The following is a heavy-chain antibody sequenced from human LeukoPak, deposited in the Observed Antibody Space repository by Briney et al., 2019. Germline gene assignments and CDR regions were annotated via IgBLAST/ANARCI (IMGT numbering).Heavy chain of an antibody. D-gene: IGHD6-19*01. CDR2: INTYNGNT. CDR1: GYTSTSYG. CDR3: AKNSHGYSSGWLQFNFDY. V-gene: IGHV1-18*01. Sequence: ASVKVSCKASGYTSTSYGVTWVRQAPGQGLEWMGWINTYNGNTNYAQKLQGRVTMTTDTSTSTAYMELRSLRSDDTAVYYCAKNSHGYSSGWLQFNFDYWGQGTLVTVSS. J-gene: IGHJ4*02.